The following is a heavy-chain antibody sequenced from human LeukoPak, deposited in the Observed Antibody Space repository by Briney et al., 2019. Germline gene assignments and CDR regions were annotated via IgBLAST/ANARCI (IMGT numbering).Heavy chain of an antibody. CDR1: GYSFTNYW. CDR3: VRFWSGYYNY. Sequence: GESLKISCKGSGYSFTNYWIGWVRQMPGKGLEWMGIIYPDDSDTRYSPSFQGQVTISADKSLSTAYLQWSSLKASDTAMYYCVRFWSGYYNYWGQGTLVTVSS. D-gene: IGHD3-3*01. V-gene: IGHV5-51*01. CDR2: IYPDDSDT. J-gene: IGHJ4*02.